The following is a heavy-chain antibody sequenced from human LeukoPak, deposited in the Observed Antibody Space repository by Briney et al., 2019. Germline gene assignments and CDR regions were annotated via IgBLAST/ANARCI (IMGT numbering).Heavy chain of an antibody. D-gene: IGHD4-23*01. V-gene: IGHV3-43*02. Sequence: GGSLRLSCAASGFTFDDYAMHWVRHAPGKGLEWVSRIFRNGGTTYYGDSVKGRFTISRDNSKNSLFLQMFSLRAEDTALYYCAKGTRDYGGLPRWYFDLWGRGTLVTVSS. CDR3: AKGTRDYGGLPRWYFDL. CDR2: IFRNGGTT. J-gene: IGHJ2*01. CDR1: GFTFDDYA.